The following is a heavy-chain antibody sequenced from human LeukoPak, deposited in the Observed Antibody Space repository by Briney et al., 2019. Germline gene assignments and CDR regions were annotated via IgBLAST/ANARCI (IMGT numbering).Heavy chain of an antibody. D-gene: IGHD3/OR15-3a*01. V-gene: IGHV3-30-3*01. CDR3: LAWSFDY. CDR1: GFTFSSYA. Sequence: GGSLRLSCAASGFTFSSYAMRWVRQAPGKGLEWVAVISYDGSNKYYADSVKGRFTISRDNSKNTLYLQMNSLRAEDTAVYYCLAWSFDYWGQGTLVTVSS. CDR2: ISYDGSNK. J-gene: IGHJ4*02.